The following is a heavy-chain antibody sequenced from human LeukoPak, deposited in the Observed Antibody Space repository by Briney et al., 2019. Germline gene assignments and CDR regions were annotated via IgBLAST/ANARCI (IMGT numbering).Heavy chain of an antibody. CDR3: ARAPPYYYGSGSYPLDY. V-gene: IGHV3-48*03. Sequence: PGGSLRLSCAASGFTFSSYEMNWVRQAPGKGLEWVSYISSSGSTIYYADSVKGRFTISRDNAKNSLYLQMNSLRAEDTAVYYYARAPPYYYGSGSYPLDYWGQGTLVTVSS. CDR2: ISSSGSTI. D-gene: IGHD3-10*01. J-gene: IGHJ4*02. CDR1: GFTFSSYE.